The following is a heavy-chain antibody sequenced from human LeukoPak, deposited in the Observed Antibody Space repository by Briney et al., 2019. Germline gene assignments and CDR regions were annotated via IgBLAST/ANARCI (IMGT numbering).Heavy chain of an antibody. CDR3: AGGNYYDSPAPAY. V-gene: IGHV1-2*02. Sequence: ASVKVSCKASGYTFTGYYMHWVRQAPGQGLEWMGWINPNNGGTDYAQKFQGRVTMTRDTSLSTAYMELSRLRSDDTAVYSCAGGNYYDSPAPAYWGQGSLVTVCS. CDR1: GYTFTGYY. J-gene: IGHJ4*02. D-gene: IGHD3-22*01. CDR2: INPNNGGT.